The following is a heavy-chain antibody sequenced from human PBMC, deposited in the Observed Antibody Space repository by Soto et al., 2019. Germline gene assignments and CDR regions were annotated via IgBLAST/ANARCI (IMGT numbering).Heavy chain of an antibody. CDR1: GFTFSNYG. J-gene: IGHJ4*02. CDR2: IWYDGSNK. Sequence: QVQLVESGGGVVQPGMSLRLSCAASGFTFSNYGMHWVRQAPGKGLEWVAVIWYDGSNKYYADSVKGRFTISRDNSKNTLYLQMNTLRAEDTAVYYCARPTWIQLWTGFDYWGQGTLVTVSS. D-gene: IGHD5-18*01. V-gene: IGHV3-33*01. CDR3: ARPTWIQLWTGFDY.